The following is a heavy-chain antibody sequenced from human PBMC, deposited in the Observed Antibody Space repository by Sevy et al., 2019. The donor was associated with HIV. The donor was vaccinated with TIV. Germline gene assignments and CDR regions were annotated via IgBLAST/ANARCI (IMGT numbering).Heavy chain of an antibody. J-gene: IGHJ4*01. CDR1: GFTFSRYS. V-gene: IGHV3-48*02. D-gene: IGHD6-19*01. Sequence: GGSLRLSCVASGFTFSRYSMNWVRQAPGKGLEWVSNISSTGPTIYYADSVKGRFTISRDNAKNSLYLQMNSLREEDTAVYFYARPGSGWFGFDSWGQGTLVTVSS. CDR3: ARPGSGWFGFDS. CDR2: ISSTGPTI.